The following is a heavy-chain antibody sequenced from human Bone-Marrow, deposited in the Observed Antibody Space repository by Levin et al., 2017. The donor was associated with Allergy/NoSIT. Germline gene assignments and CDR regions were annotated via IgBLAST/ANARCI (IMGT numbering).Heavy chain of an antibody. J-gene: IGHJ6*02. CDR1: GFTFSSYW. Sequence: PGGSLRLSCAASGFTFSSYWMSWVRQAPGKGLEWVANIKQDGSEKYYVDSVKGRFTISRDNAKNSLYLQMNSLRAEDTAVYYCARDCSQPDYGMDVWGQGTTVTVSS. CDR2: IKQDGSEK. CDR3: ARDCSQPDYGMDV. D-gene: IGHD3-10*02. V-gene: IGHV3-7*01.